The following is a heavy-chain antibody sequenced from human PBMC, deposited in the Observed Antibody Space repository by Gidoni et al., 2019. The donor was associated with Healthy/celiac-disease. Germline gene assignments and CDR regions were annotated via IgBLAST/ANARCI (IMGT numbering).Heavy chain of an antibody. CDR1: GGTFSSYA. Sequence: QVQLVQSGAEVKKTGSSVKVSCKASGGTFSSYAISWVRQAPGQGLECMGGIIPIVGTANYAQRFQGRVTMTADESTSTAYMGLSSLRSEDTAVYCCAREGIWFDPWGQGTLVTVSS. CDR2: IIPIVGTA. J-gene: IGHJ5*02. V-gene: IGHV1-69*01. CDR3: AREGIWFDP.